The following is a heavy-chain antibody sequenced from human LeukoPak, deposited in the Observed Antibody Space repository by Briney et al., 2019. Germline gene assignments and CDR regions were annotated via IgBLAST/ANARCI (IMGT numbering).Heavy chain of an antibody. J-gene: IGHJ4*02. V-gene: IGHV3-30*02. Sequence: GGSLRLSCAASGFTFSSYGMHWVRQAPGKGLEWVAFIQYDGSNKYYADSVKGRFTISRDNSKNTLYLLVNSLRAEDTAVYYCAKDGYSYGSDYWGQGTLVTVSS. CDR1: GFTFSSYG. CDR3: AKDGYSYGSDY. D-gene: IGHD5-18*01. CDR2: IQYDGSNK.